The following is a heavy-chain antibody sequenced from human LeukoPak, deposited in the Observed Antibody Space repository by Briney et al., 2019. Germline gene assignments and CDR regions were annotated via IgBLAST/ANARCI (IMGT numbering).Heavy chain of an antibody. CDR1: GFTFSSYW. J-gene: IGHJ4*02. D-gene: IGHD1-26*01. Sequence: PGGSLRLSCAASGFTFSSYWMSWVRQAPGKGLEWVANIKQDGSEKYYVDSVKGRFTISRDNAKNSLYLQMNSLRAEDTAVYYCARDGGSYPRGEFDYWGQGTLVTVSS. CDR2: IKQDGSEK. V-gene: IGHV3-7*01. CDR3: ARDGGSYPRGEFDY.